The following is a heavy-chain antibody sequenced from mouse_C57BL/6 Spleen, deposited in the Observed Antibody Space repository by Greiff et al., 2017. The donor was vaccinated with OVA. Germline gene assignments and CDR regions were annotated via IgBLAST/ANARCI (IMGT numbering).Heavy chain of an antibody. CDR1: GYTFTSYW. Sequence: VQLQQPGAELVKPGASVKLSCKASGYTFTSYWMHWVKQRPGQGLEWIGMIHPNSGSTNYNEKFKGKATLTVDKSSSTAYMQLSSLTSEDSAVYNCASVGIVNWDCAMDYWGQGTPVTASS. J-gene: IGHJ4*01. D-gene: IGHD4-1*01. V-gene: IGHV1-64*01. CDR2: IHPNSGST. CDR3: ASVGIVNWDCAMDY.